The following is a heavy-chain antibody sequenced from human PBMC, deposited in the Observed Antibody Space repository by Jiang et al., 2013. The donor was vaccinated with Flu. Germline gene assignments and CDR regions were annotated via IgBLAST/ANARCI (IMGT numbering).Heavy chain of an antibody. D-gene: IGHD4-17*01. V-gene: IGHV4-59*01. J-gene: IGHJ6*02. CDR1: GVSINSYH. CDR2: IFYTGNT. Sequence: PSETLSLTCTVSGVSINSYHWSWIRQSPGKGLEWIGYIFYTGNTNYNPSLKSRVTMSLDTSKNQISLKLTSVNAADTAVYYCARDRGDYADYYYGVDVWGQGTTVTVSS. CDR3: ARDRGDYADYYYGVDV.